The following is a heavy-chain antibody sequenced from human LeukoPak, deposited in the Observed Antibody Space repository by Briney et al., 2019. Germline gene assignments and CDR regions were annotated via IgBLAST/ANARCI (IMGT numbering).Heavy chain of an antibody. CDR1: GFTFTIYA. D-gene: IGHD3-3*01. Sequence: PGGSLRLSCAASGFTFTIYAMTWVRQAPGQGLEWVSAISGRGGSTYYADSVKGRFTISRDNSNHTLYLHMNSLRAEDTAVYYCASGPPFLKYFEYWGQGTLVTVSS. J-gene: IGHJ4*02. CDR3: ASGPPFLKYFEY. CDR2: ISGRGGST. V-gene: IGHV3-23*01.